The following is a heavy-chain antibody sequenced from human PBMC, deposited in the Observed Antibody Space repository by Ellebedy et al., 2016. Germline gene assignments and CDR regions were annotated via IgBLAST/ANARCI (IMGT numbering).Heavy chain of an antibody. J-gene: IGHJ4*02. CDR1: GFTFSSYG. V-gene: IGHV3-30*18. CDR2: ISYDGSNK. D-gene: IGHD3-10*01. CDR3: AKVFFSWFGELGGDYFDY. Sequence: GESLKISXAASGFTFSSYGMHWVRQAPGKGLEWVAVISYDGSNKYYADSVKGRFTISRDNSKNTLYLQMNSLRAEDTAVYYCAKVFFSWFGELGGDYFDYWGQGTLVTVSS.